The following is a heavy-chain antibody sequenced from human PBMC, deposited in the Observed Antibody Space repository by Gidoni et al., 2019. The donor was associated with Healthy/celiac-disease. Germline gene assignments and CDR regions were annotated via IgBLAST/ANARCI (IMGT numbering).Heavy chain of an antibody. J-gene: IGHJ5*02. V-gene: IGHV4-59*01. CDR1: GGPISSYY. CDR2: IYYSGST. CDR3: AREKSGIAVAGTIGWFDP. D-gene: IGHD6-19*01. Sequence: QLQLQESGPGLAKPSETLSLTCTVSGGPISSYYWSWIRQPPGKGLEWIGYIYYSGSTNYNPSLKSRVTIAVDTSKNQFSLKLSSVTAADTAVYYCAREKSGIAVAGTIGWFDPWGQGTLVTVSS.